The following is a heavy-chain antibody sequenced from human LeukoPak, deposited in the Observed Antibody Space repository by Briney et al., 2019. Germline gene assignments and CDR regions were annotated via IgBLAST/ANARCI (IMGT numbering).Heavy chain of an antibody. J-gene: IGHJ5*02. V-gene: IGHV1-2*02. Sequence: EASVKVSCKASGYTFTGYYIHWVRQAPGQGLEWMGWINPNRGGTSYAQKFQGRVTMTRDTSITTAYMELSSLRSDDTAMYYCARDTCDGVTCYNWFDPWGQGTLVTVSS. D-gene: IGHD4-17*01. CDR3: ARDTCDGVTCYNWFDP. CDR2: INPNRGGT. CDR1: GYTFTGYY.